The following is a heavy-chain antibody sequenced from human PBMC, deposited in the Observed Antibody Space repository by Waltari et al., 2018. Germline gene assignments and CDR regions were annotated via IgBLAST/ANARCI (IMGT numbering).Heavy chain of an antibody. J-gene: IGHJ6*02. D-gene: IGHD1-26*01. CDR1: GGSISSSNW. CDR3: ARVILGATDDYSYAMDV. Sequence: QVQLQESGPGLVKPSGTLSLTCVVSGGSISSSNWWTWVRQPPGKGLEGLGEIDHNGKTNDKPGRKNGGNISGDKSKDPFSLKVRVVTPWDTAVYYCARVILGATDDYSYAMDVWGQGITVTVSS. V-gene: IGHV4-4*02. CDR2: IDHNGKT.